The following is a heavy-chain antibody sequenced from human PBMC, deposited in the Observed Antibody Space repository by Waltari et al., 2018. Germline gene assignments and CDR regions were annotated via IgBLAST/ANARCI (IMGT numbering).Heavy chain of an antibody. CDR2: INTDGSTT. CDR3: VIGAQHVSNWYASEYFQH. Sequence: EVQLVESGGGLVQPGGSLRLSCAASGFTFSSYWMPWLRQAPGKGLVWVSDINTDGSTTNYADSVKGRFTISRDNAKNTLYLQMDSLRAEETAVYYCVIGAQHVSNWYASEYFQHWGQGTLVTVSS. D-gene: IGHD6-13*01. J-gene: IGHJ1*01. V-gene: IGHV3-74*01. CDR1: GFTFSSYW.